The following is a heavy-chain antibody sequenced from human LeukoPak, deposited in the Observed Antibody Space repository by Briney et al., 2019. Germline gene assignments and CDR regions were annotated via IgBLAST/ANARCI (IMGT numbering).Heavy chain of an antibody. CDR2: IYYSGST. V-gene: IGHV4-39*07. CDR1: GGSISSSSYY. J-gene: IGHJ5*02. Sequence: PSETLSLTCTVSGGSISSSSYYWGWIRQPPGKGLEWIGSIYYSGSTYYNPSLKSRVTISVDTSKNQFSLKLSSVTAADTAVYYCAREGAQPPGGVVPAAIHWFDPWGQGTLVTVSS. D-gene: IGHD2-2*01. CDR3: AREGAQPPGGVVPAAIHWFDP.